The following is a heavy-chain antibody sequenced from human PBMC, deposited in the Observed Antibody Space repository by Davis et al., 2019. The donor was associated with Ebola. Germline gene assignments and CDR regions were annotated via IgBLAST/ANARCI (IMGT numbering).Heavy chain of an antibody. Sequence: GESLKISCAASGFTFSRYPMHWVRQAPGKGLEWVALISYDGSNKYYADSVKGRFTISRDNSKNTLYLQMNSLRAEDTAVYYCARQGGWYMNWGQGTLVTVSS. CDR2: ISYDGSNK. CDR3: ARQGGWYMN. J-gene: IGHJ4*02. CDR1: GFTFSRYP. D-gene: IGHD6-19*01. V-gene: IGHV3-30-3*01.